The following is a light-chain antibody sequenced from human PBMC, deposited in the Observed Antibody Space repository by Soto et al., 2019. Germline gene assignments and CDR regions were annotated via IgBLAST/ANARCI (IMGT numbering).Light chain of an antibody. J-gene: IGKJ1*01. Sequence: EIVLTQSPGTLSLSPGERATLSCRASQSVSSTYLAWYQHKPGQAPRLLIYGVSGRATGIPDRFSGSGSGTDFTLTISRLEPEDFVVYYCQQYGNSPWTFGQGTKVEIK. CDR1: QSVSSTY. CDR3: QQYGNSPWT. V-gene: IGKV3-20*01. CDR2: GVS.